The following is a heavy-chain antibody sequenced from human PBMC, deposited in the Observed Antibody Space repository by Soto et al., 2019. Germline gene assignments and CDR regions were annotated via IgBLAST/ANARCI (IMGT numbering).Heavy chain of an antibody. Sequence: QVQLAESGGGVVQPGRSLRLSCAASGFPFNSYAMHWVRQAPGKGLEWVAVISYDGSDKYYVDSVKGRFTISRDNSKNTLYLQMDSLRVDDTAVFYCVKDGNVYSSGWYARSLDSWGQGTLVTVSS. J-gene: IGHJ4*02. CDR1: GFPFNSYA. CDR2: ISYDGSDK. D-gene: IGHD6-19*01. CDR3: VKDGNVYSSGWYARSLDS. V-gene: IGHV3-30*18.